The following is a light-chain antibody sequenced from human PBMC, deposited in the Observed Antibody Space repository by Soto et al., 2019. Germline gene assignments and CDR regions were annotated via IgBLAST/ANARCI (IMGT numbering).Light chain of an antibody. CDR3: QSYDSSLSVV. CDR2: GNS. J-gene: IGLJ2*01. CDR1: SSNIGAGYD. Sequence: VLTQPPSVSGAPGQRVTISCTGSSSNIGAGYDVHWYQQLPGTAPKLLIYGNSNRPSGVPDRFSGSKSGTSASLAITGLQAEDEADYYCQSYDSSLSVVFGGGTQLTVL. V-gene: IGLV1-40*01.